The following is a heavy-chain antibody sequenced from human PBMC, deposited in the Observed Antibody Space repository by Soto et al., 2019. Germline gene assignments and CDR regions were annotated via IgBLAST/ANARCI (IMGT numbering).Heavy chain of an antibody. D-gene: IGHD3-22*01. J-gene: IGHJ4*02. Sequence: QVQLQESGPGLVKSSETLSLTCTVSGGSVSSGSHYWSWIRQPPGKGLEWIGYIYYSGGTTYNPSVGTQVTISVDTSKTQFSLKLSSVTAADTAVYYCARGDSSAVTFDYWGQGTLVTVSS. V-gene: IGHV4-61*01. CDR2: IYYSGGT. CDR1: GGSVSSGSHY. CDR3: ARGDSSAVTFDY.